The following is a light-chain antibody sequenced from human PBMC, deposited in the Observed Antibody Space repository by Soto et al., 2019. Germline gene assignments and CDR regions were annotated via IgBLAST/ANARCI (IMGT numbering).Light chain of an antibody. Sequence: QSALTQPASVSGSPGQSITISCTGTSNDVGGYNYVSWYQQHPGKAPKLMIYEVSNWPSGVSNRFSGSKSGNTASLTISGLQAEDEADYYCCSYAGSYTYVVFGGGTKVTVL. V-gene: IGLV2-14*01. CDR1: SNDVGGYNY. J-gene: IGLJ2*01. CDR3: CSYAGSYTYVV. CDR2: EVS.